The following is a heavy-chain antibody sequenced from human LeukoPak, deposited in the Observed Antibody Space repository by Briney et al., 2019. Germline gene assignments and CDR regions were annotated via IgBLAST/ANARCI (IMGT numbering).Heavy chain of an antibody. D-gene: IGHD6-19*01. CDR2: ISAYNGNT. Sequence: ASVKVSCKASGGTFSSYAISWVRQAPGQGLEWMGWISAYNGNTNYAQKLQGRVTMTTDTSTSTAYMELRSLRSDDTAVYYCARVRVAVAGTLYYYYYYMDVWGKGTTVTISS. J-gene: IGHJ6*03. CDR1: GGTFSSYA. CDR3: ARVRVAVAGTLYYYYYYMDV. V-gene: IGHV1-18*01.